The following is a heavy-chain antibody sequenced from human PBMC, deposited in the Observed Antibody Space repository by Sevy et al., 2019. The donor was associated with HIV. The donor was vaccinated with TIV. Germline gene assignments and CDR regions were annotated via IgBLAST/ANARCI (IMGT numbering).Heavy chain of an antibody. CDR2: ISNSGTNI. Sequence: GGSLRLSCAASGFRFSSYEMNWVRQAPGKGLEWVASISNSGTNIYYSDSVRGRFTISRDTAKNSLYLQMNSLRAEDTAVYYCARDRRNYGGQYFDYWGQGTLVTVSS. V-gene: IGHV3-48*03. CDR1: GFRFSSYE. D-gene: IGHD1-7*01. CDR3: ARDRRNYGGQYFDY. J-gene: IGHJ4*02.